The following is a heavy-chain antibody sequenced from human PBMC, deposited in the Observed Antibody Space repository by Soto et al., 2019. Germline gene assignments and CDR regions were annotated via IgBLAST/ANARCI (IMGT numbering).Heavy chain of an antibody. CDR2: IIPIFGTA. Sequence: QVQLVQSGAEVKKPGSSVKVSCKASGGTFSSYAISWVRQAPGQGLEWMGGIIPIFGTADYAQKFQGRVTITADESPSTAYMDLSSLRSEETAVYYCARHLGGNHYYYGMDVWGQGTTVTVSS. J-gene: IGHJ6*02. CDR1: GGTFSSYA. CDR3: ARHLGGNHYYYGMDV. V-gene: IGHV1-69*12. D-gene: IGHD3-16*01.